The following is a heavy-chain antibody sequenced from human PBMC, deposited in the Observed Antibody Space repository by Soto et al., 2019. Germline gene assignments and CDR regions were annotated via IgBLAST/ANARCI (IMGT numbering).Heavy chain of an antibody. Sequence: EASVKVSCKASGYTFTGYYMHWVRQAPGQGLEWMGWINPNSGSTSYAQKFQGRVTMTRDTSTSTVYMELSSLRSEDTAVYYCASPSLRFLENYYYGMDVWGQGTTVTVSS. V-gene: IGHV1-46*01. D-gene: IGHD3-3*01. CDR2: INPNSGST. CDR3: ASPSLRFLENYYYGMDV. J-gene: IGHJ6*02. CDR1: GYTFTGYY.